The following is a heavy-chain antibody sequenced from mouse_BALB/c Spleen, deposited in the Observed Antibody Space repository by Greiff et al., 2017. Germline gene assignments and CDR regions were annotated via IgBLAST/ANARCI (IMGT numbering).Heavy chain of an antibody. Sequence: ESGPGLVKPSQSLSLTCSVTGYSITSGYYWNWIRQFPGNKLEWMGYISYDGSNNYNPSLKNRISITRDTSKNQFFLKLNSVTTEDTATYYCATIYDGYYGDYWGQGTTLTVSS. CDR1: GYSITSGYY. V-gene: IGHV3-6*02. CDR3: ATIYDGYYGDY. CDR2: ISYDGSN. D-gene: IGHD2-3*01. J-gene: IGHJ2*01.